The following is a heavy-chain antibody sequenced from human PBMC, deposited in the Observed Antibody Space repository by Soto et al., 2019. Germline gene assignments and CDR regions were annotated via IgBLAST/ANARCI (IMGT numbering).Heavy chain of an antibody. CDR1: GYTFTSYA. CDR3: ARDPYYDFWSGSNWFDP. J-gene: IGHJ5*02. Sequence: QVQLVQSGAEVKKPGASVKVSCKASGYTFTSYAMHWVRQAPGQRLEWMGWINAGNGDTKYSQKFQGRVTISRDTSASTAYMELSSLRSEATAVYYCARDPYYDFWSGSNWFDPWGQGTLVTVSS. V-gene: IGHV1-3*01. D-gene: IGHD3-3*01. CDR2: INAGNGDT.